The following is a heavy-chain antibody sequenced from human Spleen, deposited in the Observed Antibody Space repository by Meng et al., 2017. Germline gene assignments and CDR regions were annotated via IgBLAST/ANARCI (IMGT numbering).Heavy chain of an antibody. Sequence: QVQLQQSGPGRVKPSQARPPTCALSGDSVSSNTAAWNWIRRSPSRGLEWLGRTYYKSKWYNGYAVSVKSRITINPDASKNQFSLQLDSVTSEDTAVYYCAREKDTGTYPLYFDYWGQGTLVTVSS. J-gene: IGHJ4*02. CDR1: GDSVSSNTAA. V-gene: IGHV6-1*01. D-gene: IGHD2-15*01. CDR2: TYYKSKWYN. CDR3: AREKDTGTYPLYFDY.